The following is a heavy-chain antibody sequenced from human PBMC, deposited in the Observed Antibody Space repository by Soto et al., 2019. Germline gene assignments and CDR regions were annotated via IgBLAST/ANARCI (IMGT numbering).Heavy chain of an antibody. V-gene: IGHV1-58*01. CDR1: GFTFTSSA. CDR2: IVVGSGNT. Sequence: SVKVSCKASGFTFTSSAVQWVRQARGQRLEWIGWIVVGSGNTNYAQKFQERVTITRDMSTSTAYMELSSLRSEDTAVYYCAADRIHYDFWRGYYYGMDVWGQGTTVTVSS. D-gene: IGHD3-3*01. CDR3: AADRIHYDFWRGYYYGMDV. J-gene: IGHJ6*02.